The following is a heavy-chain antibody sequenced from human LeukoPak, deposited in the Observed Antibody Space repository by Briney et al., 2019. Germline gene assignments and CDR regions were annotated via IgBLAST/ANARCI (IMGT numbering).Heavy chain of an antibody. CDR3: ARGYYDSGGPRLDF. J-gene: IGHJ4*02. D-gene: IGHD3-22*01. V-gene: IGHV1-2*04. CDR1: GYTFTACY. Sequence: GASVKVSCKTSGYTFTACYIHWVRQAPGQGLEWMGWINPNSGGTKYSQKVQGWVTITRDTSISTTYMQLIGLTSDDTAFYYCARGYYDSGGPRLDFWGQGTLVTVSS. CDR2: INPNSGGT.